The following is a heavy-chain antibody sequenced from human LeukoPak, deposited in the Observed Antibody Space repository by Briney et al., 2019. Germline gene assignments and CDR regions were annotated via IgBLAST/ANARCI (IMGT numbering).Heavy chain of an antibody. D-gene: IGHD3-3*01. J-gene: IGHJ1*01. CDR3: ARGPTADYDFWSGFQH. CDR1: GFTFSSYA. Sequence: GRSLRLSCAASGFTFSSYAMHWVRQAPGKGLEWVAVISYDGSNKYYADSVKGRLTISRDNSKNTLYLQMNSLRAEDTAVYYCARGPTADYDFWSGFQHWGQGTLVTVSS. V-gene: IGHV3-30*01. CDR2: ISYDGSNK.